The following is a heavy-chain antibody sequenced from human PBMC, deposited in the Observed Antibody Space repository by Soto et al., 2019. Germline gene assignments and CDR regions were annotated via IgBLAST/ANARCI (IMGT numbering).Heavy chain of an antibody. Sequence: QVQLVESGGDVVQPGESLRLSCVASGFTFRWFAMLWVRQAPGKGLEWVAAVSYEGTTKTYSDDVKGRFTISRDNSRNTVYLQLDNLRREDTAMYHCAKDDREAVAGAVHFYGMDVWGQGTSVTVSS. CDR2: VSYEGTTK. D-gene: IGHD6-19*01. J-gene: IGHJ6*02. V-gene: IGHV3-30*18. CDR1: GFTFRWFA. CDR3: AKDDREAVAGAVHFYGMDV.